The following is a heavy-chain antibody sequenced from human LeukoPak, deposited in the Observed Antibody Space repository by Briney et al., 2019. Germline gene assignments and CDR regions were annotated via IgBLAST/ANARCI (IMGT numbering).Heavy chain of an antibody. J-gene: IGHJ4*02. D-gene: IGHD6-13*01. Sequence: GGSLRLSCAASGFGFANFAMSWVRQAPGKGLEWVSIISGGGGSTDHADSVKGRFTISRDDSRNTLSLQMNSLRAEDTAVYYCAKGTYTSTWASYFDYWGQGTLVTVSS. CDR2: ISGGGGST. CDR1: GFGFANFA. CDR3: AKGTYTSTWASYFDY. V-gene: IGHV3-23*01.